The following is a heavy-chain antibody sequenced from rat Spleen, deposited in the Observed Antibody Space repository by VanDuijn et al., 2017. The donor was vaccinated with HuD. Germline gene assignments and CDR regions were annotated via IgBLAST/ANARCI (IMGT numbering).Heavy chain of an antibody. D-gene: IGHD2-2*01. V-gene: IGHV5-58*01. J-gene: IGHJ1*01. CDR3: AGAGYLRDWYFDF. CDR1: GFTFSSNW. Sequence: EVQLVESGGDLVQPGSPLKLSCAASGFTFSSNWLNWIRQAPGEGLEWVASVNPDGTIYYYLDSVKGRFTISRDNAENTVYLQMNSLRSEDTATYYCAGAGYLRDWYFDFWGPGTMVTVSP. CDR2: VNPDGTIY.